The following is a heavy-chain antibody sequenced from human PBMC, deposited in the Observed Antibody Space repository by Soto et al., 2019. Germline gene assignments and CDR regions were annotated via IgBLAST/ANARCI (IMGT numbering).Heavy chain of an antibody. J-gene: IGHJ5*02. V-gene: IGHV4-4*07. CDR2: NSNGGTT. CDR3: ATKGDYGGWFDP. Sequence: QVQLQESGPGLVKPSETLSLTCSISGASIRDKYWSWLRQSAEKGLEFIGRNSNGGTTIYNPYLNSRVTMSQDTSKTHFSLKLTSVTAADTAVYYCATKGDYGGWFDPWGQGTLVTVSS. D-gene: IGHD3-10*01. CDR1: GASIRDKY.